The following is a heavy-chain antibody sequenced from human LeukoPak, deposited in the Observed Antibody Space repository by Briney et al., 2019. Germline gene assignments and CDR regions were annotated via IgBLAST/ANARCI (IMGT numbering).Heavy chain of an antibody. D-gene: IGHD2-8*01. CDR2: INSDASST. Sequence: PGGSLRLSCAASGFTFSSYWMHWVRQAPGKGLMWVPRINSDASSTSYADSVKGRFTISRDNAKNTLYLQMNSLRAEDTAVYYCARVQGHPPNGLDVWGQGTMVTVSS. J-gene: IGHJ3*01. V-gene: IGHV3-74*01. CDR1: GFTFSSYW. CDR3: ARVQGHPPNGLDV.